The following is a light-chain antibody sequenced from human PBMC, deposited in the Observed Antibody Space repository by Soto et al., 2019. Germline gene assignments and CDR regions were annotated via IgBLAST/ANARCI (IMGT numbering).Light chain of an antibody. J-gene: IGKJ1*01. CDR1: QSISSW. V-gene: IGKV1-5*01. CDR2: DAS. CDR3: QQYNSYWK. Sequence: DIQMTQSPSTLSASVGDRVTITCRASQSISSWLAWYQQKPGKATKLLIYDASSLESGVPSRFSGSGSGTEFTLTISRLQPDDFATYYCQQYNSYWKFGQGTKVEIK.